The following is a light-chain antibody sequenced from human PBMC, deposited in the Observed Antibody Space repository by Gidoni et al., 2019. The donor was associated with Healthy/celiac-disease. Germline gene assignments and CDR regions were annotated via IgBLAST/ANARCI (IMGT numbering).Light chain of an antibody. CDR3: CSYAGSYTYVV. Sequence: QSALTQPRSVSWSPGQSVTISCTGTSIDVGGYNYVSWYQQHPGKAPKLMIYDGSKRPSGVPERFSGSKSGNTASLTISGLQAEDEADYYCCSYAGSYTYVVFGGGTKLTVL. J-gene: IGLJ2*01. CDR2: DGS. CDR1: SIDVGGYNY. V-gene: IGLV2-11*01.